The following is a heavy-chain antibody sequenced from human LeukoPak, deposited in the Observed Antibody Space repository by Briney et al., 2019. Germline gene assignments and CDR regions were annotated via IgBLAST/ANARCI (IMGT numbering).Heavy chain of an antibody. CDR1: GGSISSYY. CDR2: VHYSGAT. D-gene: IGHD4-17*01. CDR3: ARGMTTGPDP. Sequence: SETLSLTCTVSGGSISSYYWSWIRQPPGKGLEWIGYVHYSGATNYNPSLKSRVTISVDTSKNQFSLKLSSVTAADTAVYYCARGMTTGPDPWGQGILVTVSS. J-gene: IGHJ5*02. V-gene: IGHV4-59*08.